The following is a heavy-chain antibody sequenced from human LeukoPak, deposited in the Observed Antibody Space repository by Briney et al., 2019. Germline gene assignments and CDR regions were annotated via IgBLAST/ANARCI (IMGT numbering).Heavy chain of an antibody. J-gene: IGHJ4*02. V-gene: IGHV3-23*01. CDR3: ALAIDY. Sequence: PGGSLRPSCAASGSAFSNYAMSWVRQAPGKGLEWVSAISGSGRSTYYADSVKGRFTISRDNSKNTLYLQMNSLRAGDTAVYYCALAIDYWGQGTLVTVSS. CDR1: GSAFSNYA. CDR2: ISGSGRST.